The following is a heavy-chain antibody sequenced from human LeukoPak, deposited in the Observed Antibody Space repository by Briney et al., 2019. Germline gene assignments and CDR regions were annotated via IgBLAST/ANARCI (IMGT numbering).Heavy chain of an antibody. CDR3: ARERAGGFDI. D-gene: IGHD3-10*01. J-gene: IGHJ3*02. CDR1: GFAFSSYE. V-gene: IGHV3-48*03. Sequence: GGSLRLSGAASGFAFSSYEMNWVRQAPGTGLEWVSYISSSGSTIYYADSVKGRFTISRDNAKNSLYLQMNSLRAEDTAVYYCARERAGGFDIWGQGTMVTVSS. CDR2: ISSSGSTI.